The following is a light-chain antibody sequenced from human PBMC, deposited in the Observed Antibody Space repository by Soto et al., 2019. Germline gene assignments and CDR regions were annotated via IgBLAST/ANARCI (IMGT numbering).Light chain of an antibody. CDR2: GAS. J-gene: IGKJ1*01. CDR1: QSVSSN. Sequence: EIVMTQSPATLSVSPGERATLSCRASQSVSSNLAWYQQKPGQAPRLLIYGASTRATGIPARFSGSGSGTEFTLTINSLQSEGFAVYYCQKFDRWPWTFGQGTKVEIK. V-gene: IGKV3-15*01. CDR3: QKFDRWPWT.